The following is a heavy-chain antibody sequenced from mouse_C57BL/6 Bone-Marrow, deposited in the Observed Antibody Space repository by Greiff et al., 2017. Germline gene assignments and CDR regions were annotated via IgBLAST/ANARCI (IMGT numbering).Heavy chain of an antibody. V-gene: IGHV2-2*01. Sequence: QVQLQQSGPGLVQPSQSLSITCTVSGFSLTSYGVHWVRQSPGKGLEWLGVIWSGGSTDYNAAFISRLSISKDNSKSQVFFKMNSLQADDTAIYYCARGGVWFAYWGQGTLVTVSA. J-gene: IGHJ3*01. CDR1: GFSLTSYG. CDR3: ARGGVWFAY. CDR2: IWSGGST.